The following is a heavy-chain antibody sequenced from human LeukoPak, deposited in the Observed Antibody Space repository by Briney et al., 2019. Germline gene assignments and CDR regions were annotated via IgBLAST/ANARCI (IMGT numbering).Heavy chain of an antibody. Sequence: SETLSLTCAVYDGSFSGYYWTWIRQPPGKGLEWIGEINHSGSTNYNPPLKSRVTISVDTFKNQFSLKPTSVTAADTAVYYCARVHGYYDILTGYYRYYFDYWGQGTLVTVSP. CDR1: DGSFSGYY. CDR2: INHSGST. D-gene: IGHD3-9*01. J-gene: IGHJ4*02. V-gene: IGHV4-34*01. CDR3: ARVHGYYDILTGYYRYYFDY.